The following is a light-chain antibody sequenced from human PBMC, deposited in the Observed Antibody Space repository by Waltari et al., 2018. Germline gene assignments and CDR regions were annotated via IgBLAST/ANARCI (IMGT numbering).Light chain of an antibody. CDR1: HSISTW. V-gene: IGKV1-5*01. CDR3: QQYDTYWT. J-gene: IGKJ1*01. CDR2: DAS. Sequence: DIQMTQSPSPLSASVGDRVTITCRASHSISTWLAWYQQKPGKAPKLLIYDASSLERGVPTRFSGSASGTEFTLTISSLQPDDFATYYCQQYDTYWTFGQGTKVELK.